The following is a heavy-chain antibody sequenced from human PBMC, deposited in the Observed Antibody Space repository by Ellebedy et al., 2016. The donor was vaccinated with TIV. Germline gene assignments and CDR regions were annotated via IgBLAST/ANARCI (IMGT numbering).Heavy chain of an antibody. D-gene: IGHD2-21*01. CDR2: LYRDAKT. Sequence: GGSLRLSCEASGIIVSDYFMNWVRQAPGKGLEWVSVLYRDAKTNYTDSVNGRFIVSRDSSKNTLYLQMNSLTAEETAVYYCARDPGGGGDFGDNWFDPWGQGTLVTVSS. V-gene: IGHV3-66*01. CDR3: ARDPGGGGDFGDNWFDP. CDR1: GIIVSDYF. J-gene: IGHJ5*02.